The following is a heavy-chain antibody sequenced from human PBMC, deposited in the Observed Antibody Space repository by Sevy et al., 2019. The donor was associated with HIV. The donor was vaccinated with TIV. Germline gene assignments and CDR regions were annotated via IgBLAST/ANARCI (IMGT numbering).Heavy chain of an antibody. CDR1: GYSISSGYY. D-gene: IGHD3-22*01. CDR2: LYHTWNT. Sequence: PLSLTCAVSGYSISSGYYWAWIRQPPGKGLEWIGSLYHTWNTYNPSLKSRVTISVDTSKNHFSLNLSSVTAADTAVYFCARGGYYDTSGYISSYFDYWGQGILVTVSS. J-gene: IGHJ4*02. CDR3: ARGGYYDTSGYISSYFDY. V-gene: IGHV4-38-2*01.